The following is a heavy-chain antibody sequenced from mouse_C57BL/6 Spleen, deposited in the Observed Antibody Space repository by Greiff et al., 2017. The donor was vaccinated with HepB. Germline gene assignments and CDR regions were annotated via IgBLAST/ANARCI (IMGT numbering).Heavy chain of an antibody. CDR1: GYTFTSYW. D-gene: IGHD1-1*01. V-gene: IGHV1-64*01. CDR3: ARSPNYYGSSKYFDV. CDR2: IHPNSGST. Sequence: QLQQPGAELVKPGASVKLSCKASGYTFTSYWMHWVKQRPGQGLEWIGMIHPNSGSTNYNEKFKSKATLTVDKSSSTAYMQLSSLTSEDSAVYYCARSPNYYGSSKYFDVWGTGTTVTVSS. J-gene: IGHJ1*03.